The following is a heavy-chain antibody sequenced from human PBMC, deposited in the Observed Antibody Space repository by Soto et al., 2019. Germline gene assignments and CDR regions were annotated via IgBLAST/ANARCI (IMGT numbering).Heavy chain of an antibody. J-gene: IGHJ4*02. CDR2: ISGSGGTT. V-gene: IGHV3-23*01. Sequence: EVELLESGGGLVQPGGSRRLSCAASGFTFRNYAMSSALQAPGKGLEWVSAISGSGGTTHYADSVKGRFTISRDNSKNTLYLLMNSLRVEDSAVYYCAKDRSSTSCYAFDYWGQGSLVTVSS. D-gene: IGHD2-2*01. CDR3: AKDRSSTSCYAFDY. CDR1: GFTFRNYA.